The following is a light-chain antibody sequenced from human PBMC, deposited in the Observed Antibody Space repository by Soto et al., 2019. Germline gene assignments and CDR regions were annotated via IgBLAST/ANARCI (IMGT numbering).Light chain of an antibody. CDR1: QSVSSN. V-gene: IGKV3-15*01. J-gene: IGKJ1*01. CDR2: GAS. CDR3: QQYNNWPRT. Sequence: VLSQSPCTLSLSPGERATLSCRASQSVSSNLAWYQQKLGQAPRLLIYGASTRATGISARISGSGSGTEFTLTISSLQSEDFAIYYCQQYNNWPRTFGQGTKVDIK.